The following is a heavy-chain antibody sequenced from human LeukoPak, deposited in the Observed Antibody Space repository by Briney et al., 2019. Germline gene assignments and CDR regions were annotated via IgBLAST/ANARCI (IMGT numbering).Heavy chain of an antibody. D-gene: IGHD3-10*01. Sequence: GGSLRLSCAASGFTFTSYGIHWVRQAPGKGLEWVAVVTYDGSGKWYADAVKGRFTISRDNAKNTLYLQMNSLRTEDTAVYYCAKDYVIMVRGGYFSMDVWGQGTTVIVSS. CDR1: GFTFTSYG. V-gene: IGHV3-30*18. J-gene: IGHJ6*02. CDR3: AKDYVIMVRGGYFSMDV. CDR2: VTYDGSGK.